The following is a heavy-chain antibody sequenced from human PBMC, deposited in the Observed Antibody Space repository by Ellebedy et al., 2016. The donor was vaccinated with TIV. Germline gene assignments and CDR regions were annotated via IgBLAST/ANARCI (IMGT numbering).Heavy chain of an antibody. CDR3: ARQGSSGWYLDY. Sequence: GGSLRLXXKDSGYSFTSYWIGWVRQMPGKGLEWMGIIYPGDSDTRYSPSFQGQVTISADKSISTAYLQWSSLKASDTAMYYCARQGSSGWYLDYWGQGTLVTVSS. D-gene: IGHD6-19*01. CDR1: GYSFTSYW. CDR2: IYPGDSDT. J-gene: IGHJ4*02. V-gene: IGHV5-51*01.